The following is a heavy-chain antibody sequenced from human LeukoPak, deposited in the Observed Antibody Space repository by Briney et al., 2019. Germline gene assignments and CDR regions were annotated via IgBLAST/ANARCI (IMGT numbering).Heavy chain of an antibody. J-gene: IGHJ3*02. V-gene: IGHV4-59*01. CDR2: IYYSGSA. Sequence: SETLTLTCTVSGGSISSYYWSWIRQPPGKGLEWVGYIYYSGSANYNPCLKSRVTITVDTSKTQFSLKLSSVTAADTALYYCARAYSNRVDAFDIWGQGTMVTVSS. CDR3: ARAYSNRVDAFDI. CDR1: GGSISSYY. D-gene: IGHD2-15*01.